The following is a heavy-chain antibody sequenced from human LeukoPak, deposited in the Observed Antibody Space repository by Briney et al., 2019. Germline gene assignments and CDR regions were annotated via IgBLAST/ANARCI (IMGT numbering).Heavy chain of an antibody. CDR1: GSTFSSYG. CDR3: AKDGYSSGWYSGWFDP. Sequence: GGSLRLSCAASGSTFSSYGMHWVRQAPGKGLEWVAVIWYDGSNKYYADSVKGRFTISRDNSKNTLYLQMNSLRAEDTAVYYCAKDGYSSGWYSGWFDPWGQGTLVTVSS. J-gene: IGHJ5*02. D-gene: IGHD6-19*01. V-gene: IGHV3-33*06. CDR2: IWYDGSNK.